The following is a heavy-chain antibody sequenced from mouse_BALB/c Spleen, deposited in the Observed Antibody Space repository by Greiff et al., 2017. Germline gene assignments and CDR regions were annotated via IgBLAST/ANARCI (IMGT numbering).Heavy chain of an antibody. CDR2: ISYSGST. J-gene: IGHJ4*01. V-gene: IGHV3-2*02. D-gene: IGHD3-1*01. CDR3: ARSFSGYDAMDY. Sequence: EVKLQESGPGLVKPSQSLSLTCTVTGYSITSDYAWNWIRQFPGNKLEWMGYISYSGSTSYNPSLKSRISITRDTSKNQFFLQLNSVTTEDTATYYCARSFSGYDAMDYWGQGTSVTVSS. CDR1: GYSITSDYA.